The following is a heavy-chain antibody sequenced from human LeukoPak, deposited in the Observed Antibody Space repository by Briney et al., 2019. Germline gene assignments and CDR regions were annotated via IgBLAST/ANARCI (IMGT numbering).Heavy chain of an antibody. CDR1: GFTFSSYA. CDR2: ISVSAGST. V-gene: IGHV3-23*01. D-gene: IGHD5-18*01. J-gene: IGHJ4*02. CDR3: AKGGGYSYGYYFDY. Sequence: GGSLRLSCAASGFTFSSYAMSWVRQAPGKGLEWVSVISVSAGSTYYADPVKGRFTISRDNSKNTLYLQMNTLRAEDTAVYYCAKGGGYSYGYYFDYWGQGTLVTVSS.